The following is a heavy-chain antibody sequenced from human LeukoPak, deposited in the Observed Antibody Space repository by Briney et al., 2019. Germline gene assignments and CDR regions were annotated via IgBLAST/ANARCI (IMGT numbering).Heavy chain of an antibody. V-gene: IGHV4-34*01. J-gene: IGHJ4*02. CDR2: INHSGST. D-gene: IGHD6-19*01. CDR1: GGSFSGYY. Sequence: PSETLSLTCAVYGGSFSGYYWSWIRQPPGKGLEWIGEINHSGSTNYNPSLKSRVTISVDTSKNQFSLKLSSVTAADTAVYYCAREGSGMLDYWGQGTLVTVSS. CDR3: AREGSGMLDY.